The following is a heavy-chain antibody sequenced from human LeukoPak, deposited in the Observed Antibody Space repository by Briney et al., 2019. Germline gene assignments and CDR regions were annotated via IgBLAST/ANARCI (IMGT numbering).Heavy chain of an antibody. J-gene: IGHJ4*02. CDR1: GYTFTDYY. Sequence: EASVKVSCKASGYTFTDYYMHWVRQAPGQGLEWMGWINTNTGGTNYAQKFQGRVTMTRDTSISTAYMELSRLRSDDTAVYYCARASYYYDSSGYPGYYFDYWGQGTLVTV. D-gene: IGHD3-22*01. CDR3: ARASYYYDSSGYPGYYFDY. CDR2: INTNTGGT. V-gene: IGHV1-2*02.